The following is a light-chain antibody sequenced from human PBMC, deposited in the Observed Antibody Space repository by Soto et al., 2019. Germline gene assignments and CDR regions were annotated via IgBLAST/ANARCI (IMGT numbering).Light chain of an antibody. CDR3: QQYDSYPYT. CDR1: QSISSW. CDR2: RAS. J-gene: IGKJ2*01. Sequence: DIQMTQSPSTLSASVGDRVTITCRASQSISSWLAWNQQKPGKAPKLLISRASSLESGVPSSFSGGGSGTEFTLTISSLQPDDFATYYCQQYDSYPYTFGQGTKLEIK. V-gene: IGKV1-5*03.